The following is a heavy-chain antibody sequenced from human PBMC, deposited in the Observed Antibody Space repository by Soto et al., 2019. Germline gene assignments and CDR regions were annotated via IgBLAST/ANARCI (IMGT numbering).Heavy chain of an antibody. D-gene: IGHD3-10*01. J-gene: IGHJ4*02. Sequence: SVKVSCKASGGTFSSYAISWVRQAPGQGLEWMGGIIPIFGTANYAQKFQGRVTITADESTSTAYMELSSLRSEDTAVYYCARVGYYYGSGSYPYWGQGTLVTVSS. CDR1: GGTFSSYA. CDR3: ARVGYYYGSGSYPY. V-gene: IGHV1-69*13. CDR2: IIPIFGTA.